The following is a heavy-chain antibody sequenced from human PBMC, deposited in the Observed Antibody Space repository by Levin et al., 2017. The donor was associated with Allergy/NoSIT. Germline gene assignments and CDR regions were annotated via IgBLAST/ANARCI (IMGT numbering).Heavy chain of an antibody. CDR1: GFTFSYYS. CDR3: ARDFVGSSWPPLNFDY. J-gene: IGHJ4*02. V-gene: IGHV3-30-3*01. Sequence: PGESLKISCAASGFTFSYYSMHWVRQAPRKGLEWVAVFSYDGSNKYYADSVKGRFTISRDNSKNTLYLQMNSLRAEDTAVYYCARDFVGSSWPPLNFDYWGQGTLVTVSS. CDR2: FSYDGSNK. D-gene: IGHD6-13*01.